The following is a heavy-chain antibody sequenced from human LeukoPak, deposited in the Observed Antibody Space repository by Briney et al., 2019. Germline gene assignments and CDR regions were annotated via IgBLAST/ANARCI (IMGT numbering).Heavy chain of an antibody. J-gene: IGHJ4*02. V-gene: IGHV1-2*02. CDR2: INPNSGGT. CDR3: ARGPYDRYTAMPYYFDY. D-gene: IGHD2-2*01. Sequence: GASVKVSCKASGYTFSAYYMHWVRQAPGQGLEWMGWINPNSGGTNYPQKFQGRVTMTRDTSISTAYMELSRLRSDDTAVYYCARGPYDRYTAMPYYFDYWGQGTLVTVSS. CDR1: GYTFSAYY.